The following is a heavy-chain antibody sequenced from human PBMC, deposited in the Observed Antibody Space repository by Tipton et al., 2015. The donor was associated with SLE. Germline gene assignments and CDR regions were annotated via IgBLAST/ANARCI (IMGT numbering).Heavy chain of an antibody. V-gene: IGHV4-38-2*02. Sequence: TLSLTCTVSGYSISRGYYWAWIRKPPGKGLEWIGSIYHRGGTYYNPPLKSRVTISVDTPKNQFPLKLSSVTAADTAVYYCARSPAGPYCSSTSCPAWFDPWGQGTLVTVSS. D-gene: IGHD2-2*01. CDR1: GYSISRGYY. J-gene: IGHJ5*02. CDR2: IYHRGGT. CDR3: ARSPAGPYCSSTSCPAWFDP.